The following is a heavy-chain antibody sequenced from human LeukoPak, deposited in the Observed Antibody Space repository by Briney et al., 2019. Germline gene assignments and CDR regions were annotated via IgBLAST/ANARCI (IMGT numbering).Heavy chain of an antibody. J-gene: IGHJ4*02. CDR2: IIPIFGTA. CDR1: GGTFSSYA. CDR3: ASGKLITPFPRPPDY. V-gene: IGHV1-69*06. Sequence: ASVKVSCKASGGTFSSYAISWERQAPGQGLEWMGGIIPIFGTANYAQKFQGRVTITADKSTSTAYMELSSLRSEDTAVYYCASGKLITPFPRPPDYWGQGTLVTVSS. D-gene: IGHD2/OR15-2a*01.